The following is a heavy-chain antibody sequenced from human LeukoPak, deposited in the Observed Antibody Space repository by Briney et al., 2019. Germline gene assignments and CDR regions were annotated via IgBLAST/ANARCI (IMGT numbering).Heavy chain of an antibody. CDR1: GFTFSSFG. CDR2: IRYDGTNK. CDR3: ARNLWFGELYFDH. Sequence: GGSLRLSCAASGFTFSSFGMHWVRQAPGQGLEWVAFIRYDGTNKYYADSVKGRFTISRDNSKNTLYLQMNSLRAEDTAVYYCARNLWFGELYFDHWGQGTLVTVSS. V-gene: IGHV3-30*02. J-gene: IGHJ4*02. D-gene: IGHD3-10*01.